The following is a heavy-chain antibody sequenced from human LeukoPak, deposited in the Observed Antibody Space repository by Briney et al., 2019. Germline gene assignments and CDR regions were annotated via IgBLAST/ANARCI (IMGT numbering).Heavy chain of an antibody. J-gene: IGHJ4*02. CDR3: ARGPSITMVRGVFDY. CDR1: GFTFSSYG. CDR2: IWYDGSNK. Sequence: GRSLRLSCAASGFTFSSYGMHRVRQAPGKGLEWVAVIWYDGSNKYYADSVKGRFTISRDNSKNTLYLQMNGLRAEDTAVYYCARGPSITMVRGVFDYWGQGTLVTVSS. D-gene: IGHD3-10*01. V-gene: IGHV3-33*01.